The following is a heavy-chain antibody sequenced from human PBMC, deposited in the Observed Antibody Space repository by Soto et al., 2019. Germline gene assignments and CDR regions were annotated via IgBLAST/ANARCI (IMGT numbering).Heavy chain of an antibody. J-gene: IGHJ4*02. D-gene: IGHD3-22*01. CDR2: IFPRDSDT. CDR1: GYNFMTYW. CDR3: VRCYYEAAGYFYDVES. V-gene: IGHV5-51*01. Sequence: HVEALKISCEASGYNFMTYWVGWVRQMPCNVLEWMGVIFPRDSDTRYIPAFRGLVTIPADKSINTAYLQGCSLMPSDTAMYYCVRCYYEAAGYFYDVESWGQGSLVSVCS.